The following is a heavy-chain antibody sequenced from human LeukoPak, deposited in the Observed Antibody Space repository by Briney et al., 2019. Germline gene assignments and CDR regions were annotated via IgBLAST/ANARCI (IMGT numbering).Heavy chain of an antibody. CDR2: IFYSGST. Sequence: PSETLSLTCTVSGGSVSSSSYYWGWIRPPPGKGLEWIGSIFYSGSTYYNPSLKSRVTISVDTSKNQFSLKLYSVTAADTAVYYCARLGEPRDYWGQGTLVTVSS. D-gene: IGHD1-26*01. CDR1: GGSVSSSSYY. V-gene: IGHV4-39*01. J-gene: IGHJ4*02. CDR3: ARLGEPRDY.